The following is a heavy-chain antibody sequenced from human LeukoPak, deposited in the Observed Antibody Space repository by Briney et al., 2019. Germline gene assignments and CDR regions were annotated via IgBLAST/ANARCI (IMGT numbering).Heavy chain of an antibody. D-gene: IGHD3-22*01. J-gene: IGHJ4*02. CDR2: ISGSGGST. V-gene: IGHV3-23*01. Sequence: RPGGSLRLSCAASGFTFSSYGMSWVRQAPGKGLEWVSGISGSGGSTYYADSVKGRFTISRDNSKNTLYLQMNSLRAEDTALYYCAQGGSSAYHGYWGQGTLVTVSS. CDR1: GFTFSSYG. CDR3: AQGGSSAYHGY.